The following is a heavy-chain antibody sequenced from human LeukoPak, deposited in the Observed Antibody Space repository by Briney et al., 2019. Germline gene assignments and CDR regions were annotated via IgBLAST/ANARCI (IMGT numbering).Heavy chain of an antibody. D-gene: IGHD6-19*01. CDR3: ARVSRSGWYYFDY. V-gene: IGHV4-59*01. CDR1: GGSISSYY. Sequence: SETLSLTCTVSGGSISSYYWSWIRQPPGKGLEWIGYIYYSGSTNYNPSLKSRVTVSVATSQNQFSLKVTSVTAADTAVYYCARVSRSGWYYFDYWGQGTLVTVSS. J-gene: IGHJ4*02. CDR2: IYYSGST.